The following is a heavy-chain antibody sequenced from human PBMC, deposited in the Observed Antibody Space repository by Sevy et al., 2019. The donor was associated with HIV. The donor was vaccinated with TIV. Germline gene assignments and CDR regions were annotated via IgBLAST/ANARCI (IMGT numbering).Heavy chain of an antibody. Sequence: SETLSLTCTVSGGSISSSDNYWGWIRQPPGKGLDWIASSYYSGSTYYNPSLKSRVTISVDTSKNQFSLKLRSVTVADTAVYYCARRRVEDYYGSRTPPLVNGPFDIWGQGTMVTVSS. V-gene: IGHV4-39*01. CDR1: GGSISSSDNY. D-gene: IGHD3-10*01. J-gene: IGHJ3*02. CDR2: SYYSGST. CDR3: ARRRVEDYYGSRTPPLVNGPFDI.